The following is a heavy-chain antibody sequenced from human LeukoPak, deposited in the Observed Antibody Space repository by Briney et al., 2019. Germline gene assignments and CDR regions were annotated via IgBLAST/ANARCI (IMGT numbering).Heavy chain of an antibody. CDR3: GKSNSGTYGALDV. CDR2: ITWNSGSI. V-gene: IGHV3-9*01. CDR1: GFTFDDYA. Sequence: GRSLRLSCAASGFTFDDYAMHWVRQAPGKGLEWVSGITWNSGSIAYADSVKGRFTISRDNAKNSLYLQMNGLRAEDTALYYCGKSNSGTYGALDVWGQGTMVTVSS. D-gene: IGHD1-26*01. J-gene: IGHJ3*01.